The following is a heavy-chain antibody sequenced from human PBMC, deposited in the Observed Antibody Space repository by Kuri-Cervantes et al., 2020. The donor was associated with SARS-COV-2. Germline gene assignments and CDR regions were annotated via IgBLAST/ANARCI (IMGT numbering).Heavy chain of an antibody. CDR3: ARGPADYSSGWTDY. Sequence: ASAKVSCKGFGYTLSNYGINWVRQAPGQGLEWMGWISGYICVTNYVPRLQGRVTMTTDTSTTTAYMELRGLTSDDTAGYFCARGPADYSSGWTDYWGQGTLVTVSS. V-gene: IGHV1-18*04. CDR2: ISGYICVT. CDR1: GYTLSNYG. J-gene: IGHJ4*02. D-gene: IGHD6-19*01.